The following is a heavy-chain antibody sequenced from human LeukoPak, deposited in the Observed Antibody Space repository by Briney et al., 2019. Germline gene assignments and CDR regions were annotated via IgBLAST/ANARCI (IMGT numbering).Heavy chain of an antibody. CDR2: IGSSGRYT. CDR3: ARMQLFGLGNYYYYYMDV. V-gene: IGHV3-21*06. Sequence: GGSLRLSCAGSGFTFSSYSMNWVRQAPGKGLEWVSSIGSSGRYTYYADSMEGRFSISRDNAKSSLFLQMNSLRVEDTAVYYCARMQLFGLGNYYYYYMDVWGKGTTVTVSS. D-gene: IGHD3-3*01. J-gene: IGHJ6*03. CDR1: GFTFSSYS.